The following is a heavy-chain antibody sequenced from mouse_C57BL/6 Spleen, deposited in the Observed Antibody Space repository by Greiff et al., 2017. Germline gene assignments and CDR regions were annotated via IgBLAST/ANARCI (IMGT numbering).Heavy chain of an antibody. CDR3: ARCGESITTVVSQDC. V-gene: IGHV1-50*01. CDR2: IDPSDSYT. CDR1: GYTFTSYW. J-gene: IGHJ2*01. Sequence: QVQLQQPGAELVKPGASVKLSCKASGYTFTSYWMQWVKQRPGQGLEWIGEIDPSDSYTNYNQKFKGKATLTVDTSSSTAYMQLSSLTSEDSAVYYCARCGESITTVVSQDCWGEGTTLTISS. D-gene: IGHD1-1*01.